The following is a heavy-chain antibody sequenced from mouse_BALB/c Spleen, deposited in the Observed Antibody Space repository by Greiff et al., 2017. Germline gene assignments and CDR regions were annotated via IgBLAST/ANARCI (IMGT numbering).Heavy chain of an antibody. V-gene: IGHV1S137*01. CDR2: ISTYYGDA. CDR1: GYTFTDYA. J-gene: IGHJ2*01. CDR3: ARGYYGSSFLDY. D-gene: IGHD1-1*01. Sequence: VQLQQSGAELVRPGVSVKISCKGSGYTFTDYAMHWVKQSHAKSLEWIGVISTYYGDASYNQKFKGKATMTVDKSSSTAYMELARLTSEDSAIYYCARGYYGSSFLDYWGQGTTLTVSS.